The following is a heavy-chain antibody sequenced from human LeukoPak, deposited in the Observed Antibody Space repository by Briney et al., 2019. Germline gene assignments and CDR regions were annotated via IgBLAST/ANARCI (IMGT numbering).Heavy chain of an antibody. V-gene: IGHV3-23*01. J-gene: IGHJ4*02. D-gene: IGHD4-17*01. CDR1: AFTFSDYY. Sequence: AGGSLRLSCAVSAFTFSDYYMSWIRQAPGKGLEWVSAISGSGGSTYYADSVKGRFTISRDNSKNTLYLQMNSLRAEDTAVYYCAKSPDYGDFLYFDYWGQGTLVTVSS. CDR2: ISGSGGST. CDR3: AKSPDYGDFLYFDY.